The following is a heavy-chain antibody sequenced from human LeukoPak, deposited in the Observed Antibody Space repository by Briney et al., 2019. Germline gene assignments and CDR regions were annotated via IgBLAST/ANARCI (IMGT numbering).Heavy chain of an antibody. CDR1: GGSISSYY. Sequence: SETLSLTCTVSGGSISSYYWSWIRQPAGKGLEWIGRIYTSGSTNYNPSLKSRVTISVDTSKNQFSLKLSSVTAADAAVYYCARDPYCSSTSCSPWDYYYYMDVWGKGTTVTVSS. D-gene: IGHD2-2*01. V-gene: IGHV4-4*07. CDR2: IYTSGST. CDR3: ARDPYCSSTSCSPWDYYYYMDV. J-gene: IGHJ6*03.